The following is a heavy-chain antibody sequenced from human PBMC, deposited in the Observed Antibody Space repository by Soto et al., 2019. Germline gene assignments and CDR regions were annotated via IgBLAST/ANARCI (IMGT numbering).Heavy chain of an antibody. V-gene: IGHV4-61*01. Sequence: QVQLQESGPGLVKPSETLSLICFVSGEAVGSGQSYWNWIRQAPGKGLEWIGHIFVTGATKYSATLKGRVHMSLYTSKSPVSLNLTTVSAAHSAPYLSARRRADSAGSSLGRRMDICGQATTVTVAS. CDR3: ARRRADSAGSSLGRRMDI. CDR2: IFVTGAT. D-gene: IGHD3-10*01. CDR1: GEAVGSGQSY. J-gene: IGHJ6*02.